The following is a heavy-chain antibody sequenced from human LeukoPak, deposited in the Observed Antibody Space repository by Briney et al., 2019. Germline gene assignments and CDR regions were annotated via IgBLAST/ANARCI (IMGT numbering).Heavy chain of an antibody. Sequence: GGSLRLSCAASGFTFSSYWMGWVRQAPGKGPEWVANIAKDGRGKNYVDSVKGRFTNFRDNAKDSLYLQMNSLRAEDTAVYYCARDLDYYTIDYWGQGTLVTVSS. V-gene: IGHV3-7*01. CDR3: ARDLDYYTIDY. D-gene: IGHD3-22*01. CDR1: GFTFSSYW. CDR2: IAKDGRGK. J-gene: IGHJ4*02.